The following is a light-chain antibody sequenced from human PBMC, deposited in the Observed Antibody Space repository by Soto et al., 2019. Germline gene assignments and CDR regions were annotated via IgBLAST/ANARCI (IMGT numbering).Light chain of an antibody. CDR2: GVT. CDR3: CSYAGDNSWV. V-gene: IGLV2-23*02. CDR1: SSDVGSYDL. Sequence: QSALTQPASVSGSPGQSITVSCTGTSSDVGSYDLVYWYQQHPGQAPKVMIYGVTKRPSGVSNRFSGNMSGNTASLTISGLQAEDEAEYYSCSYAGDNSWVFGGGTKVTVL. J-gene: IGLJ3*02.